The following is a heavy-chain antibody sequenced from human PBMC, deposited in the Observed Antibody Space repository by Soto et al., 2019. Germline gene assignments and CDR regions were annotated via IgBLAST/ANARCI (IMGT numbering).Heavy chain of an antibody. CDR3: ANSGSISGGVSYYFDY. CDR2: ISGSGGST. Sequence: GESLKISCAASGFTFSSYAMSWVRQAPGKGLEWVSAISGSGGSTYYADSVKGRFTISRDNSKNMLYLQMNSLRAEDTVAYYSANSGSISGGVSYYFDYWGQGTMVTVSS. CDR1: GFTFSSYA. J-gene: IGHJ4*02. V-gene: IGHV3-23*01. D-gene: IGHD3-3*01.